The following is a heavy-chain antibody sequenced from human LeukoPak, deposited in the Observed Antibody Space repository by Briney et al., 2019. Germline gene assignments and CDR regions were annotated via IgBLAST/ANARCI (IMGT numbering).Heavy chain of an antibody. CDR3: ARYPLQYYYYFLDV. CDR2: VNGDGTTI. J-gene: IGHJ6*04. V-gene: IGHV3-11*01. CDR1: GFTFGDYY. Sequence: GGSLGLSCTASGFTFGDYYMTWIRQAPGKGLGWLSYVNGDGTTIHYAESVKGRFTISRDNGKKSVYLHINSLRAEDTAVYYCARYPLQYYYYFLDVWGKGTTVTVSS. D-gene: IGHD2-2*02.